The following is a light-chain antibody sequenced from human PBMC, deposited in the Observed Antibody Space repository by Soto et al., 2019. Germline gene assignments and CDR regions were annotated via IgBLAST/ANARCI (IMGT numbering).Light chain of an antibody. CDR1: SSDVGGYKY. Sequence: QSALTQPASVSGSHVQSITISCTGTSSDVGGYKYVSWYQQHPGKAPKLIIYEVNNRPSGISNRFSGSKSGNTASLTISGLQAEDEADYYCSSYTSIITRIFGTGTKVTVL. CDR2: EVN. CDR3: SSYTSIITRI. V-gene: IGLV2-14*03. J-gene: IGLJ1*01.